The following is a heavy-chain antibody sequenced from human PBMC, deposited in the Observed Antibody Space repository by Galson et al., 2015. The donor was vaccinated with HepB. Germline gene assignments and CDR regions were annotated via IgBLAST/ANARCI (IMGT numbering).Heavy chain of an antibody. CDR3: AKGVRTVITDFDY. D-gene: IGHD3-22*01. CDR2: FRGRGGST. J-gene: IGHJ4*02. V-gene: IGHV3-23*01. CDR1: GFTFSSYA. Sequence: SLRLSCAASGFTFSSYAMSWVRQAPGKGLEWVSAFRGRGGSTYYADSVKGRFTISRDNPKNTLYLQMNSLRAEDTAVYYCAKGVRTVITDFDYWGQGTLVTVSS.